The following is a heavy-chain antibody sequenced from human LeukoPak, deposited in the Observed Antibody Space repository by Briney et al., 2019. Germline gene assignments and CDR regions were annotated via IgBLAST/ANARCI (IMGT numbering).Heavy chain of an antibody. CDR2: MNANTGNT. D-gene: IGHD6-25*01. CDR1: GFTFTSYD. Sequence: ASVKVSCMASGFTFTSYDINWVRQATGQGLEWMGWMNANTGNTGYAQKFQGRVTMTRNTSAGTAYMELSSLRSEDTAVYYCARGISSAWYWYFDLWGRGTLVTVSS. V-gene: IGHV1-8*01. J-gene: IGHJ2*01. CDR3: ARGISSAWYWYFDL.